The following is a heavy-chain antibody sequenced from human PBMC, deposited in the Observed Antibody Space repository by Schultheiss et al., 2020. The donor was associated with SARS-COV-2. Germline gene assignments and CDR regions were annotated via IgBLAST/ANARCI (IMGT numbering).Heavy chain of an antibody. CDR1: GFTFSSYA. D-gene: IGHD2-15*01. Sequence: GGSLRLSCAASGFTFSSYAMHWVRQAPGKGLEWVAVISYDGSNKYYADSVKGRFTISRDNSKNTLYLQMNSLRAEDTAVYYCARAPGYCSGGSCYPYGMDVWGQGTTVTVSS. J-gene: IGHJ6*02. V-gene: IGHV3-30*04. CDR3: ARAPGYCSGGSCYPYGMDV. CDR2: ISYDGSNK.